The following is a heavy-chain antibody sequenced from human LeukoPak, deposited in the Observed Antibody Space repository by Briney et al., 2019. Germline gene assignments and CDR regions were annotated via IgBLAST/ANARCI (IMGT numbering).Heavy chain of an antibody. V-gene: IGHV3-11*04. CDR2: ISSSGSTI. D-gene: IGHD3-3*01. CDR1: GFTFSDYY. CDR3: ARDRRAMDYDFWSGYYIGRFDP. J-gene: IGHJ5*02. Sequence: GGSLRLSCAASGFTFSDYYMSWLRQAPGKGLEWVSYISSSGSTIYYADSVKGRFTISRDNDKNSLYLQMNSLRAEDTDVYYCARDRRAMDYDFWSGYYIGRFDPWGQGTLVTVSS.